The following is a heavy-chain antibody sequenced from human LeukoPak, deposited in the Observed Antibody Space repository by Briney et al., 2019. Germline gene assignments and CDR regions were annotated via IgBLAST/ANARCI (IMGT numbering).Heavy chain of an antibody. CDR3: ARGELRFFDFWFDP. J-gene: IGHJ5*02. CDR1: GFTFSNYA. CDR2: ISSSSSYI. V-gene: IGHV3-21*01. D-gene: IGHD3-3*01. Sequence: GGSLRLSCAASGFTFSNYAMGWVRQAPGKGLEWVSSISSSSSYIYYADSVKGRFTISRDNAKNSLYLQMNSLRAEDTAVYYCARGELRFFDFWFDPWGQGTLVTVSS.